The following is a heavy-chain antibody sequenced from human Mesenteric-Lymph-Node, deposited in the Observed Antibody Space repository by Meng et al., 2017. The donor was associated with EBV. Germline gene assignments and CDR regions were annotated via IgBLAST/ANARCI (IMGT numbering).Heavy chain of an antibody. Sequence: VELQESGPGLVKPSETQSLTCTVSGDSVSSGSKYWSWIRQSPGKGLEWIGYMYYSGITKYNPSLKSRVTISVDTSKNQFSLKLSSVTAADTAVYYCARDLGYSGYYPAYWGQGTLVTVSS. J-gene: IGHJ4*02. CDR3: ARDLGYSGYYPAY. V-gene: IGHV4-61*01. CDR1: GDSVSSGSKY. D-gene: IGHD5-12*01. CDR2: MYYSGIT.